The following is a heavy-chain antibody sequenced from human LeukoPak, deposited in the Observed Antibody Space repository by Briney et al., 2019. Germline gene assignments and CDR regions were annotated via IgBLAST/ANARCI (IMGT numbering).Heavy chain of an antibody. J-gene: IGHJ4*02. V-gene: IGHV3-7*01. Sequence: GGSLRLSCAASGFTFSSYWMSWVRQAPGKGLEWVANIKQDGSEKYYVDSVKGRFTISRDNAKNSLYLQMNSPRAEDTAVYYCARKRDYYDSSGYYYVWDYWGQGTLVTVSS. CDR1: GFTFSSYW. CDR3: ARKRDYYDSSGYYYVWDY. CDR2: IKQDGSEK. D-gene: IGHD3-22*01.